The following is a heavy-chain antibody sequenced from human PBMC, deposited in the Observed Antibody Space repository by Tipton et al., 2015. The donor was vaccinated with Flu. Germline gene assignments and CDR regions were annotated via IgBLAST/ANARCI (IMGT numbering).Heavy chain of an antibody. V-gene: IGHV4-4*07. D-gene: IGHD5-24*01. J-gene: IGHJ4*02. CDR1: GDSITYYY. Sequence: TLSLTCTVSGDSITYYYWTWIRQPAGKGLEWIGRIYTTGSTNYNPSLQSRVTISVDTSNNHFSLKLSSVTAADTAVYYCARQQTHGGSWYFFDYWGQGSLVTVTS. CDR2: IYTTGST. CDR3: ARQQTHGGSWYFFDY.